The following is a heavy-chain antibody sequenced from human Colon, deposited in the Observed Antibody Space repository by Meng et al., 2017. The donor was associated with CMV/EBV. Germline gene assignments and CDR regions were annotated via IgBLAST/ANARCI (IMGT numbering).Heavy chain of an antibody. D-gene: IGHD3-3*01. CDR3: ATKGETLTPFGIIDSDAFDV. CDR1: GGTFSSYS. CDR2: IIPLLGVI. Sequence: SVKVSCKPSGGTFSSYSFSWARQAPGQGLEWVGRIIPLLGVITYAQNFQGRVTITADKSTSAGYMELRGLRSDDTAVYYCATKGETLTPFGIIDSDAFDVWGQGTMVTVSS. V-gene: IGHV1-69*02. J-gene: IGHJ3*01.